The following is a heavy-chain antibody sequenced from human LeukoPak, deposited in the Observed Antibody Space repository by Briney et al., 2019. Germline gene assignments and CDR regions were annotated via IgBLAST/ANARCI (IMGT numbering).Heavy chain of an antibody. CDR3: AKGPIAAALYYMDV. J-gene: IGHJ6*03. V-gene: IGHV3-30*02. Sequence: GGSLRLSCAASGFTFSSYGMHWVRQAPGKGLEWLAFIRYDGSNKYYADSVKGRFTISRDNSKNTLYLQMNSLRAEDTAVYYCAKGPIAAALYYMDVWGKGTTVTISS. CDR2: IRYDGSNK. D-gene: IGHD6-13*01. CDR1: GFTFSSYG.